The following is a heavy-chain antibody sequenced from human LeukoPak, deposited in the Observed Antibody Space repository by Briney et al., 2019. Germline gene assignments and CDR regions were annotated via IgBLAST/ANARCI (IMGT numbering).Heavy chain of an antibody. J-gene: IGHJ4*02. D-gene: IGHD2-21*02. CDR2: ISSNGGST. Sequence: GGSLRLSCAASGFTFSSYAMHWVRQAPGKGLEYVSAISSNGGSTYYANSVKGRFTISRDNSKNTLYLQMGSLRAEDMAVYYCARALAYCGGDCYSGLDYWGQGTLVTGSS. V-gene: IGHV3-64*01. CDR3: ARALAYCGGDCYSGLDY. CDR1: GFTFSSYA.